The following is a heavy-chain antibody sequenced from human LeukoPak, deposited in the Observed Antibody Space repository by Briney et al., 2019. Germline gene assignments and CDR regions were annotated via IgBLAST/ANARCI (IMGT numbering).Heavy chain of an antibody. V-gene: IGHV4-38-2*02. J-gene: IGHJ6*03. CDR3: ARGVGYGDRYGDYYYYYMDV. Sequence: PSETLSLTCTVSGYSISSGYYWGWIRQPPGKGLEWIGSIYHSGSTYYNPSLKSRVTISVDTSKNQFSLKLSSVTAADTGVYYCARGVGYGDRYGDYYYYYMDVWGKGTTVTVSS. D-gene: IGHD4-17*01. CDR2: IYHSGST. CDR1: GYSISSGYY.